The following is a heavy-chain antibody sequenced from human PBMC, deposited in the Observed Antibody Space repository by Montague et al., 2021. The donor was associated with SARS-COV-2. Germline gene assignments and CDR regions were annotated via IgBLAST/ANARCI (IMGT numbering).Heavy chain of an antibody. J-gene: IGHJ6*02. CDR2: IDWDDDK. V-gene: IGHV2-70*12. D-gene: IGHD1-7*01. CDR3: ARSGQPAGNYAPLGYYGLDV. Sequence: PTLVKPTQILTLTCTFSGFSLATSAMCVSWIRQPPGKAPEWLARIDWDDDKHYNASLKTRLTISKDTSKNHVVLTMTNMDPVDTGTYYCARSGQPAGNYAPLGYYGLDVWGRGTTVIVSS. CDR1: GFSLATSAMC.